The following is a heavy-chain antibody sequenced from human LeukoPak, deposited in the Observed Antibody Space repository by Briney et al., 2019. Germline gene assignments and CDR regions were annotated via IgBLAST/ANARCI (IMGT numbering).Heavy chain of an antibody. CDR3: AAATPHSYYDYAWGSYRLDY. J-gene: IGHJ4*02. V-gene: IGHV1-18*01. D-gene: IGHD3-16*02. CDR1: GYTFTSYG. CDR2: ISAYNGNT. Sequence: ASVKVSCKASGYTFTSYGISWVRQAPGQGLEWMGWISAYNGNTNYAQKLQGRVTMTTDTSTSTAYMELRSLRSDDTAVYYCAAATPHSYYDYAWGSYRLDYWGQGTLVTVSS.